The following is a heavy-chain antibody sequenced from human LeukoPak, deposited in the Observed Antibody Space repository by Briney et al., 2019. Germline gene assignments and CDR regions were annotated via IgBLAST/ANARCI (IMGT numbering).Heavy chain of an antibody. CDR1: GFTFSSYS. V-gene: IGHV3-21*01. Sequence: GGSLRLSRAASGFTFSSYSMNWVRQAPGKGLEWVSSISSSSSYIYYADSVKGRFTISRDNAKNSLYLQMNSLRAEDTAVCYCARDRDGDYLNWFDPWGQGTLVTVSS. CDR3: ARDRDGDYLNWFDP. D-gene: IGHD4-17*01. CDR2: ISSSSSYI. J-gene: IGHJ5*02.